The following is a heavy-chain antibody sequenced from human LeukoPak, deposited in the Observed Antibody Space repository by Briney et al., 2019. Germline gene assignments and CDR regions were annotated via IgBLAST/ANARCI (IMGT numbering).Heavy chain of an antibody. CDR1: GFMFSTYW. J-gene: IGHJ4*02. V-gene: IGHV3-7*01. D-gene: IGHD6-19*01. CDR2: MNQDGSEK. CDR3: ARDPPGTAVAGYDY. Sequence: GGSLRLSCAASGFMFSTYWMSWVRQAPGKGLEWVAHMNQDGSEKYYVDSVKGRFTISRDNAKNSLFLQMHSLRAEDTAVYYCARDPPGTAVAGYDYWGQGTLVTVSS.